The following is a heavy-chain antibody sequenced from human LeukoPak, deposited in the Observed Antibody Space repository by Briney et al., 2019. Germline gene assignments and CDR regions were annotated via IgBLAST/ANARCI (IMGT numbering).Heavy chain of an antibody. Sequence: PGGSLRLSCAASGFTFSSYAMSWVRQAPGKGLEWVSAISGSGGSTYYADSVKGRFTISRDNAKNSLYLQMNSLRAEDTAVYYCARDRSDSSSWYSHAFDIWGQGTMVTVSS. CDR3: ARDRSDSSSWYSHAFDI. D-gene: IGHD6-13*01. J-gene: IGHJ3*02. CDR1: GFTFSSYA. CDR2: ISGSGGST. V-gene: IGHV3-23*01.